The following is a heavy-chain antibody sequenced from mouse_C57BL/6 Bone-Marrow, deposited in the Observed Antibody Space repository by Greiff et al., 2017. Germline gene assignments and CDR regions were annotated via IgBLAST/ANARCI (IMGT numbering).Heavy chain of an antibody. CDR2: IDPSDSYT. Sequence: VQLQQPGAELVLPGASVKLSCKASGYTFTSYWMHWVKQRPGQGLEWIGEIDPSDSYTNYNQKFKGKSTLTVDKSSSTAYMQLSSLTSEDAAVYYCAADGYCGFAYWGQGTLVTGSA. V-gene: IGHV1-69*01. D-gene: IGHD2-3*01. CDR3: AADGYCGFAY. CDR1: GYTFTSYW. J-gene: IGHJ3*01.